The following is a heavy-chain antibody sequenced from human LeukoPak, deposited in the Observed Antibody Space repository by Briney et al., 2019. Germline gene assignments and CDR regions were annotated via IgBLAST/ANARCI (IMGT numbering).Heavy chain of an antibody. V-gene: IGHV3-9*01. CDR3: AKDIGGLTEGMDV. CDR2: ISWNSGSI. CDR1: GFTFDDYA. Sequence: PGGSLRLSCTASGFTFDDYAMHWVRQAPGKGLEWVSGISWNSGSIGYADSVKGRFTISRDNAKNSLYLQMNSLRAEDTALYYCAKDIGGLTEGMDVWGQGTTVTVSS. D-gene: IGHD3-16*01. J-gene: IGHJ6*02.